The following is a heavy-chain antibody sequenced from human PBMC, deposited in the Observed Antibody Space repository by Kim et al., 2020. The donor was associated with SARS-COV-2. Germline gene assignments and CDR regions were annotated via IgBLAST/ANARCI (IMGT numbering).Heavy chain of an antibody. Sequence: SETLSLTCTVSGGSVSSGSYYWSWIRQPPGKGLEWIGYIYYSGSTNYNPSLKSRVTISVDTSKNQFSLKLSSVTAADTAVYYCARDRAVAGSSYYYYGMDVWGQGTTVTVSS. CDR1: GGSVSSGSYY. V-gene: IGHV4-61*01. CDR2: IYYSGST. CDR3: ARDRAVAGSSYYYYGMDV. D-gene: IGHD6-19*01. J-gene: IGHJ6*02.